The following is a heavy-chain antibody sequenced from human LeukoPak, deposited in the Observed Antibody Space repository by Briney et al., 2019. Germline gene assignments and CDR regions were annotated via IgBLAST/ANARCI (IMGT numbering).Heavy chain of an antibody. V-gene: IGHV1-2*02. CDR3: ARASLGSGWYPTFDY. CDR2: INPNSGGT. Sequence: ASVKVSCEASGYTFTGYYMHWVRQAPGQGLEWMGWINPNSGGTNYAQKFQGRVTMTRDTSISTAYMELSRLRSGDTAVYYCARASLGSGWYPTFDYWGQGTLVTVSS. D-gene: IGHD6-19*01. J-gene: IGHJ4*02. CDR1: GYTFTGYY.